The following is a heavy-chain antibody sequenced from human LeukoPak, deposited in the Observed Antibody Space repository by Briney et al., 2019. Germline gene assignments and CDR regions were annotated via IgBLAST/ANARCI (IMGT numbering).Heavy chain of an antibody. CDR1: GFTARSNF. Sequence: GGSLRLSCAASGFTARSNFMSWVRQPPGKGLEWDSVIYSGGTTYYADSVKGRFTISRDNSKNTLYLQLNSLRAEDTAVYYCARGRLSSADAFDIWGQGTMVTVSS. J-gene: IGHJ3*02. V-gene: IGHV3-66*01. D-gene: IGHD3-10*01. CDR2: IYSGGTT. CDR3: ARGRLSSADAFDI.